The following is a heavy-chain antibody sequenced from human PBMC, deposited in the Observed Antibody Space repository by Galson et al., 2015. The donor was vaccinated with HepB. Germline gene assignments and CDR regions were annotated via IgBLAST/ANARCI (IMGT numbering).Heavy chain of an antibody. CDR1: GYSFTRYW. Sequence: SGAAVKKPGESLWLSCEGSGYSFTRYWISWGRQMPGKGLEWIGRIDPSDSYTNYSPSCQGHVTISAYKSLSTASLQWRSLDASDTAMYYCASHRIFHHWFDPWGQGTLVAVSS. J-gene: IGHJ5*02. D-gene: IGHD2-15*01. CDR2: IDPSDSYT. V-gene: IGHV5-10-1*01. CDR3: ASHRIFHHWFDP.